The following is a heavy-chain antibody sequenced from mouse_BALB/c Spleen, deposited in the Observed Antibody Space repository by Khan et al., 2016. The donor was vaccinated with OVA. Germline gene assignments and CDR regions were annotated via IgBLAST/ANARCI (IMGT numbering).Heavy chain of an antibody. Sequence: EVKLLESGPSLVKPSQTLSLTCSVTGDSITSGYWSWIRKFPGNKLEYMGYMIYTGYSDYNPSLKSRLVITRDTSKNQYYLQLNTVTSEDTATYYCARSTYRYAFAYWGQGTLVTVSA. J-gene: IGHJ3*01. D-gene: IGHD2-14*01. CDR2: MIYTGYS. CDR1: GDSITSGY. V-gene: IGHV3-8*02. CDR3: ARSTYRYAFAY.